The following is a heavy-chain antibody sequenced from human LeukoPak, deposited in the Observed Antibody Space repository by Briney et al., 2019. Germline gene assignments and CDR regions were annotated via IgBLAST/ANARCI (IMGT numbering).Heavy chain of an antibody. CDR2: FNPSGGGT. D-gene: IGHD5-24*01. CDR1: GYTFTRYN. Sequence: ASVRVSCKASGYTFTRYNIQWVRQAPGQGLEWLGIFNPSGGGTNYAQKLHGRVIMTRDMATSTEYMELSSLRSEDTAVYYCARIRDGYNDAFDIWGQGTMVTVSS. V-gene: IGHV1-46*04. CDR3: ARIRDGYNDAFDI. J-gene: IGHJ3*02.